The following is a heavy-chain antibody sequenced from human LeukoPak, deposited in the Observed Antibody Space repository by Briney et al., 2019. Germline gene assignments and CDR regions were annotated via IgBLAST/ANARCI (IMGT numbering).Heavy chain of an antibody. J-gene: IGHJ4*02. Sequence: PGGSLRLSCAASGFTVSSNYMSWVRQAPGKGLEWVSVIYSGGSTYYADSVKGRFTISRDNSKNTLYLQMNSLRAEDTAVYYCAKGEGVMVRGVHFDYWGQGTLVTVSS. D-gene: IGHD3-10*01. CDR3: AKGEGVMVRGVHFDY. V-gene: IGHV3-53*01. CDR2: IYSGGST. CDR1: GFTVSSNY.